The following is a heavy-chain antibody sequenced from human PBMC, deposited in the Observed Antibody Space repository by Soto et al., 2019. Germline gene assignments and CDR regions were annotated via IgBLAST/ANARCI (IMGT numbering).Heavy chain of an antibody. CDR3: ARAGYYDSRGAFDI. D-gene: IGHD3-22*01. CDR1: GDSISSYY. J-gene: IGHJ3*02. V-gene: IGHV4-59*12. Sequence: SETLSLTCTVSGDSISSYYWSWIRQPPGKGLEWIGYIHYSGSTNYNPSLKSRVTISVDKSKNQFSLKLSSVTAADTAVYYCARAGYYDSRGAFDIWGQGIMVTVSS. CDR2: IHYSGST.